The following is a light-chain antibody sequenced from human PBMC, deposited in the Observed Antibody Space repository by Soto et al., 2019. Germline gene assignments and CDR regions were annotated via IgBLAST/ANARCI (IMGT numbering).Light chain of an antibody. CDR2: GTS. CDR3: QQYGNSGT. CDR1: QSSSSHY. V-gene: IGKV3-20*01. Sequence: EVVLTQSPGTLSLSPGERATLSCRASQSSSSHYLGWYQQIPGQTPRLLIYGTSKRATGIADRFSGSGSGTDFTLTISGLEPEDSAVYYCQQYGNSGTFGQGTTLAIQ. J-gene: IGKJ2*01.